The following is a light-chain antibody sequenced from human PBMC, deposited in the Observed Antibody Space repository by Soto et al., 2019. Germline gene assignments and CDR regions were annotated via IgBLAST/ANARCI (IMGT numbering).Light chain of an antibody. CDR1: QSVSNN. CDR2: GAS. J-gene: IGKJ4*01. V-gene: IGKV3-15*01. Sequence: EIVMTQSPATLSVSPGERATLSCRASQSVSNNLAWYQQKPGQAPRLLIYGASTRATGIPARFSGSGSGTEFTLTISSLQSEDFAVYYCQQYNNWPPPFGGGTKVDIK. CDR3: QQYNNWPPP.